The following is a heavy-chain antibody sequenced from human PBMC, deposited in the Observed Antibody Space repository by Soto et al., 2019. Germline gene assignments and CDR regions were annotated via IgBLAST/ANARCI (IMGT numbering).Heavy chain of an antibody. CDR2: VIPRFGTT. Sequence: QVQLEQSGAEVKRPGSSVKVSCRASGGTFTSYSINWVRRAPGQGPEWMGAVIPRFGTTTYAQRFEGRVTVTADASTSTGFMEMRGRRSEDTAVYFCARALIVAVSGRTGGYYYYAMDLWGQGTAVIVSS. CDR1: GGTFTSYS. CDR3: ARALIVAVSGRTGGYYYYAMDL. J-gene: IGHJ6*02. D-gene: IGHD2-2*01. V-gene: IGHV1-69*01.